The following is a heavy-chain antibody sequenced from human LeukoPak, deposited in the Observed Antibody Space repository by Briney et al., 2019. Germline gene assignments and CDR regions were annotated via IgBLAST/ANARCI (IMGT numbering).Heavy chain of an antibody. V-gene: IGHV3-7*01. Sequence: PGGSLRLSCAASRFTLSNYWMSWVRQAPGKGREWVANIKQDGSETYYVDSVKGRFTISRDNAKNSMSPQMNSLRGEETAVYYCARQRGSGCLDYWGQGTLVTVSS. CDR3: ARQRGSGCLDY. CDR2: IKQDGSET. J-gene: IGHJ4*02. CDR1: RFTLSNYW. D-gene: IGHD6-19*01.